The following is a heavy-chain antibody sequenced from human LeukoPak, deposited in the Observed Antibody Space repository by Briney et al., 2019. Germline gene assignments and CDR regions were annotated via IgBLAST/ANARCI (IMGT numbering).Heavy chain of an antibody. CDR2: IKGDGSGT. J-gene: IGHJ3*02. CDR3: ARTPSGVLRYFDWLLYGAFDI. CDR1: GFTFSNYW. D-gene: IGHD3-9*01. Sequence: GGSLRLSCAASGFTFSNYWMHWVRHAPGEGLVWVSRIKGDGSGTNYADSVEGRFTISRDNAKNTLYLQMNGLRAEDTAVYYCARTPSGVLRYFDWLLYGAFDIWGQGTMVTVSS. V-gene: IGHV3-74*01.